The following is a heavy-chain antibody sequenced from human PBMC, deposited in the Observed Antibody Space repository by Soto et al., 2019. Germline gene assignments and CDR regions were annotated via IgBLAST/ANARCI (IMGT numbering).Heavy chain of an antibody. Sequence: QVQLVQSGAEVKKPGSSVKVSCKASGGTFSSYAISWVRQAPGQGLEWMGGIIPIFGTANYAQKFQGRVTITADEXXGTAYMERSSLRSGETAVYYCARGGEKRWLHQGDYWGQGTLVTVSS. D-gene: IGHD5-12*01. CDR1: GGTFSSYA. CDR3: ARGGEKRWLHQGDY. CDR2: IIPIFGTA. J-gene: IGHJ4*02. V-gene: IGHV1-69*12.